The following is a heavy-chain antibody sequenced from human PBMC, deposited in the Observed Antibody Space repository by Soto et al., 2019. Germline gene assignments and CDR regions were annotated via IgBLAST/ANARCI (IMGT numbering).Heavy chain of an antibody. V-gene: IGHV4-4*02. CDR3: ASAYDYCSNWFDP. CDR1: GGSISSSNW. D-gene: IGHD3-16*01. Sequence: QVQLQESGPGLVKPSGTLSLTCAVSGGSISSSNWWSWVRQPPGKGLEWIGEIYHSGSTNYNPTLKSRVTISVDESKYPFSRTLSSVTAADPAAYYCASAYDYCSNWFDPWGQGTLVTVPS. J-gene: IGHJ5*02. CDR2: IYHSGST.